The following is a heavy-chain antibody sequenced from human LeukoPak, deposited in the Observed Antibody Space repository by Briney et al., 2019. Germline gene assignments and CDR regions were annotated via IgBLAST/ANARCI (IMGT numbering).Heavy chain of an antibody. J-gene: IGHJ6*03. V-gene: IGHV3-21*01. CDR1: GFTFSSYS. CDR3: ARGGHYYDSSGYYIFEAYYYYYMDV. Sequence: IPGGSLRLSCAASGFTFSSYSMNWVRQAPGKGLEWVSSISSSSSYIYYADSVKGRFTISRDNAKNSLYLQMNSLRAEDTAVYYCARGGHYYDSSGYYIFEAYYYYYMDVWGKGTTVTVSS. CDR2: ISSSSSYI. D-gene: IGHD3-22*01.